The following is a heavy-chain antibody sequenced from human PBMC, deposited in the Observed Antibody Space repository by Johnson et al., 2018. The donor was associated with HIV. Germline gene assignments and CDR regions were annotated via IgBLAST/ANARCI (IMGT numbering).Heavy chain of an antibody. Sequence: QVQLVESGGGVVQPGRSLRLSCAASGFTFSSYGMHWVRQAPGKGLEWVAVISYDGSNKYYADSVKGRFTISRDNSKNTLYLQMNSLRAEDTAVYYCARDRGGYYYDSRGADAFDIWGQGTMVTVSS. CDR2: ISYDGSNK. V-gene: IGHV3-30*03. CDR3: ARDRGGYYYDSRGADAFDI. CDR1: GFTFSSYG. D-gene: IGHD3-22*01. J-gene: IGHJ3*02.